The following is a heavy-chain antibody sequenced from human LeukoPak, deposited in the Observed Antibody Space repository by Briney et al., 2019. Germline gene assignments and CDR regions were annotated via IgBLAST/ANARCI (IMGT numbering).Heavy chain of an antibody. V-gene: IGHV3-48*01. CDR1: GFTFSSYA. D-gene: IGHD3-10*01. Sequence: GGSLRLSCAASGFTFSSYAMSWVRQAPGKGLEWVSYISSSSNAIYYADSVKGRFTISRDNAKNSLYLQMNSLRADDTAVYYCAAGTPRGYWGQGTLVTVSS. J-gene: IGHJ4*02. CDR3: AAGTPRGY. CDR2: ISSSSNAI.